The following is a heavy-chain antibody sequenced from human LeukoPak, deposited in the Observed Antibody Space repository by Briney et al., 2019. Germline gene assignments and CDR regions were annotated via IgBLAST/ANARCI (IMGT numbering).Heavy chain of an antibody. Sequence: GGSLRLSCAASGFTVSSNSMSWVRQAPGKGLEWVSIIYSGGSTYYTDSVKGRFTISRGISKNTLYLQMNSLTAEDTAVYYCARDSGSSGWYNWLDLWGQGTLVTVSS. CDR3: ARDSGSSGWYNWLDL. CDR1: GFTVSSNS. J-gene: IGHJ5*02. V-gene: IGHV3-53*01. CDR2: IYSGGST. D-gene: IGHD6-19*01.